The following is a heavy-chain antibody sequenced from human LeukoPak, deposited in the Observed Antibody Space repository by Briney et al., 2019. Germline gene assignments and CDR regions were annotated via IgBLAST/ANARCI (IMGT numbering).Heavy chain of an antibody. J-gene: IGHJ6*03. V-gene: IGHV3-30*18. CDR3: AKVANYGSGSYYYYYYMDV. CDR2: ISYDGSNK. Sequence: GGSLRLSCAASGFTFSSYGMHWVRQAPGKGLEWVAVISYDGSNKYYADSVKGRFTISRDNSKNTLYLQMNSLRAEDTAVYYCAKVANYGSGSYYYYYYMDVWGKGTTVTISS. D-gene: IGHD3-10*01. CDR1: GFTFSSYG.